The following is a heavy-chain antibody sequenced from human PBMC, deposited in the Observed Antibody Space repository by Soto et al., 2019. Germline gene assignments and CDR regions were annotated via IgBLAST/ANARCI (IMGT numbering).Heavy chain of an antibody. Sequence: SSKPMSLTCTVSGVSVSSGSFYWAWIRQPPGKGLEWIGFGSYSGTTNYKPSLKSRVTISVDTSRSQISLKVSSLTAADTAGYYWARGATVTQYDDRGKRSRVTVSS. CDR3: ARGATVTQYDD. J-gene: IGHJ4*02. CDR2: GSYSGTT. D-gene: IGHD4-17*01. V-gene: IGHV4-61*01. CDR1: GVSVSSGSFY.